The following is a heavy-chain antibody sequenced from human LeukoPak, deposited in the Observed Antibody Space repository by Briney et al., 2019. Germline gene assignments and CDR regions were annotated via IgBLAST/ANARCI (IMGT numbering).Heavy chain of an antibody. V-gene: IGHV1-18*01. J-gene: IGHJ4*02. D-gene: IGHD5-12*01. CDR3: ATVSGQSGYDPKYFDY. CDR2: ISAYNGNT. CDR1: GYTFTSYG. Sequence: ASVKVSCKASGYTFTSYGISWVRQAPGQGLEGMGCISAYNGNTNSAQKLQGRVTMTPDTSTSTAYMQLRSLRSDDTAVYSCATVSGQSGYDPKYFDYWGQGTLVTVSS.